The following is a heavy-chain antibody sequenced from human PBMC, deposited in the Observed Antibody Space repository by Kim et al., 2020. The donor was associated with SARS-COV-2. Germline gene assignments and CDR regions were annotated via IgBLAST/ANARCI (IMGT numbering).Heavy chain of an antibody. D-gene: IGHD6-19*01. Sequence: GESLKISCKGSGYSFTSYWIDWVRQMPGKGLEWMGIIYPGDSDTRYSPSFQGQVTISADKSINTAYLQWSSLKASDTARYYCARHPLSGWGYYGMDVWGQGTTVTVSS. CDR3: ARHPLSGWGYYGMDV. V-gene: IGHV5-51*01. CDR2: IYPGDSDT. CDR1: GYSFTSYW. J-gene: IGHJ6*02.